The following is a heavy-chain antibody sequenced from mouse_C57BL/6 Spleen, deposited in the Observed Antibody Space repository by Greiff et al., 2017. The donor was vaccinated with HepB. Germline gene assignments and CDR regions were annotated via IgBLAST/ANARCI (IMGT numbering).Heavy chain of an antibody. CDR2: IDPENGDT. D-gene: IGHD1-1*02. Sequence: VQLQQSGAELVRPGASVKLSCTASGFNIKDDYMHWVKQRPEQGLEWIGWIDPENGDTEYASKFQGKATITADTSSNTAYLQLSSLTSEDTAVYYCTTSLFPYAMDYWGQGTSVTVSS. V-gene: IGHV14-4*01. CDR1: GFNIKDDY. CDR3: TTSLFPYAMDY. J-gene: IGHJ4*01.